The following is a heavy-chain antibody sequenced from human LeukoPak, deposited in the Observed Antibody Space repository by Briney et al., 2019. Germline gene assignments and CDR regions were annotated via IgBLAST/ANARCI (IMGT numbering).Heavy chain of an antibody. Sequence: SETLSLTCTVSGGSISSYYWSWIRQPPGPGLEWFGYIYTSGSTNYNPSLKRRVTISVDTSKNQFSLKLSSVTAADTAVYYCARSSVVVPAAIWDNWFDPWGQGTLVTVSS. J-gene: IGHJ5*02. CDR3: ARSSVVVPAAIWDNWFDP. V-gene: IGHV4-4*08. D-gene: IGHD2-2*02. CDR2: IYTSGST. CDR1: GGSISSYY.